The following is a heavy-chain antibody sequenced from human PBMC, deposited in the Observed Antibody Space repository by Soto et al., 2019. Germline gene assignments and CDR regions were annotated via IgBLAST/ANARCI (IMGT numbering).Heavy chain of an antibody. CDR1: GLTFSSYS. CDR3: ARDLRYCSSTSCPYPNWFDP. V-gene: IGHV3-21*01. CDR2: ISSSSSYI. Sequence: GGSLRLSCAASGLTFSSYSMNWVRQAPGKGLEWVSSISSSSSYIYYADSVKGRFTISRDNAKNSLYLQMNSLRAEDTAVYYCARDLRYCSSTSCPYPNWFDPWGQGTLVTVSS. J-gene: IGHJ5*02. D-gene: IGHD2-2*01.